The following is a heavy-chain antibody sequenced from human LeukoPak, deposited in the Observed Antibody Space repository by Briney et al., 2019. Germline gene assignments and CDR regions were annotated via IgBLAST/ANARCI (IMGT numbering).Heavy chain of an antibody. D-gene: IGHD4-17*01. CDR1: GFTFRGHG. CDR3: ARIRGPTVYTYYMDV. Sequence: PGGPLRLSCAAPGFTFRGHGMNGLRQAPAKGLPWVSYISPGSTTIYYAESVQGRFNVSRDDAKNSLYLQVNSLSAEDTAVYYCARIRGPTVYTYYMDVWGKGTTVNVSS. CDR2: ISPGSTTI. V-gene: IGHV3-48*04. J-gene: IGHJ6*03.